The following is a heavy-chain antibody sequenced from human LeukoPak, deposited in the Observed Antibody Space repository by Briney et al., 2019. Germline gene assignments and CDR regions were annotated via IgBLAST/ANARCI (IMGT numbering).Heavy chain of an antibody. CDR2: INHSRST. CDR1: GGSFSGYY. D-gene: IGHD6-19*01. J-gene: IGHJ4*02. Sequence: PSETLSLTCAVYGGSFSGYYWSWIRQPPGKGLERIGEINHSRSTNYNPSLKSRVTISVDTSKNQFSLKLSSVTAADTAVYYCALSSGWYIGEDYWGQGTLVTVSS. V-gene: IGHV4-34*01. CDR3: ALSSGWYIGEDY.